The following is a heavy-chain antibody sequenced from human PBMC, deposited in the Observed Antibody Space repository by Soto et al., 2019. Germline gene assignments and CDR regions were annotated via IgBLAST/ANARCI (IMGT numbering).Heavy chain of an antibody. CDR2: ISGSGGST. Sequence: GGSLRLSCAASGFTFSGYAMSWVRQAPGKGLEWVSAISGSGGSTYYADSVKGRFTISRDNSKNTLYLQMNSLRAEDTAVYYCAKVVGVWAYKEQQLFDYWGQGTLVTVSS. J-gene: IGHJ4*02. D-gene: IGHD6-13*01. CDR3: AKVVGVWAYKEQQLFDY. V-gene: IGHV3-23*01. CDR1: GFTFSGYA.